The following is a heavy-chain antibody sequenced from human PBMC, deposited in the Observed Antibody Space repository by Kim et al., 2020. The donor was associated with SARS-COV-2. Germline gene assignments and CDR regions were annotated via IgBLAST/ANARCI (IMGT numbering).Heavy chain of an antibody. J-gene: IGHJ6*02. V-gene: IGHV3-73*01. Sequence: KSYATADVASVKGRFTMSRDDSKNTSYLQMNSLKTEDTAAYYCIRQGMDVWGQGTTVTVSS. CDR3: IRQGMDV. CDR2: KSYAT.